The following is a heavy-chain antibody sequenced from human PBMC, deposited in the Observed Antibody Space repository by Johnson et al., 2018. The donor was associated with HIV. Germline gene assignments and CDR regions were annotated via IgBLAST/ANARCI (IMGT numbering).Heavy chain of an antibody. CDR1: GFTFSSYA. Sequence: QVQLVESGGGVVQPGRSLRLSCAASGFTFSSYAMHWVRQAPGKGLEWVAVISYDGSNKYYADSVKGRFTISRDNAKNSLYLQMNSLRAEDTAVYYWARSYSSSSHDAFDIWGQGTMVTVSS. J-gene: IGHJ3*02. CDR3: ARSYSSSSHDAFDI. CDR2: ISYDGSNK. V-gene: IGHV3-30*04. D-gene: IGHD6-6*01.